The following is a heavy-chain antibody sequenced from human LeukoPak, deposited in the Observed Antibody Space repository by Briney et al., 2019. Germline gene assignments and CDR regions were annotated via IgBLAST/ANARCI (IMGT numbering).Heavy chain of an antibody. V-gene: IGHV3-9*01. D-gene: IGHD3-22*01. J-gene: IGHJ4*02. CDR2: ISWNSGSI. CDR1: GFTFDDYA. CDR3: ARDWDYYDSSGYDGLDY. Sequence: PGRSLRLSCAASGFTFDDYAMHWVRQAPGKGLEWGSGISWNSGSIGYADSVKGRFTISRDNAKNSLYLQMNSLRAEDTAVYYCARDWDYYDSSGYDGLDYWGQGTLVTVSS.